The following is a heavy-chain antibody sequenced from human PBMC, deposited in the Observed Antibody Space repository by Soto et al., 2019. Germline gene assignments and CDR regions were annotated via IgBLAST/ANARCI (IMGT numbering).Heavy chain of an antibody. D-gene: IGHD3-10*01. CDR2: ISAYNGNT. CDR1: GSPFTSYG. Sequence: ASLKVSCNASGSPFTSYGVSWVRQSPGQGLEWMGWISAYNGNTNYAQKLQGRVTMTTDTSTSTAYMELRSLRSDDTAVYYCARGRGGGINWYFDLWGRGTLVTVSS. CDR3: ARGRGGGINWYFDL. V-gene: IGHV1-18*01. J-gene: IGHJ2*01.